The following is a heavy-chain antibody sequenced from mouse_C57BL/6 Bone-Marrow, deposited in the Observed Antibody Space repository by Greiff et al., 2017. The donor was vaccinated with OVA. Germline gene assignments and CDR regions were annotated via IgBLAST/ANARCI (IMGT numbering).Heavy chain of an antibody. CDR3: ARGVFYYCYDF. CDR1: GYTFTSYG. D-gene: IGHD1-1*01. CDR2: IHPRSGNT. Sequence: VQVVESGAELARPGASVKLSCKASGYTFTSYGISWVKQRTGQGLEWIGEIHPRSGNTYYNEKFKGKATLTADKSSSTAYMELRSLTSEDSAVYFYARGVFYYCYDFWGKGTTVTVSS. V-gene: IGHV1-81*01. J-gene: IGHJ1*03.